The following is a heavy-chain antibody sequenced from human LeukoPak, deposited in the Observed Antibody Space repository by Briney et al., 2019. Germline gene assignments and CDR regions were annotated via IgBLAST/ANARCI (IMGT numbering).Heavy chain of an antibody. CDR3: TREYDFWSGYFSDFDY. CDR1: GFTFGDYA. D-gene: IGHD3-3*01. Sequence: GGSLRLSCTASGFTFGDYAMSRVRQAPGKGLEWVGFIRSKAYGGTTEYAASVKGRFTISRDDSKSIVYLQMNSLKTEDTAVYYCTREYDFWSGYFSDFDYWGQGTLVTVSS. V-gene: IGHV3-49*04. J-gene: IGHJ4*02. CDR2: IRSKAYGGTT.